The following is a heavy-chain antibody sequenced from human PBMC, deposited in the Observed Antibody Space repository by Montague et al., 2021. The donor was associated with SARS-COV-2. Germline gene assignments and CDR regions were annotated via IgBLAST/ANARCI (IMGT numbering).Heavy chain of an antibody. CDR2: INNSGST. D-gene: IGHD3-22*01. J-gene: IGHJ6*03. CDR1: GGSFSCHY. V-gene: IGHV4-34*01. CDR3: ARGRIEVSMIVVVLTGASYYMDV. Sequence: SETLSLTCAVYGGSFSCHYWSWIRQPPGKGLEWIGEINNSGSTNYNPSLKSRVTISVDTSKNQFSLKLHSVTAADTAVYYCARGRIEVSMIVVVLTGASYYMDVLGKGDTVTVSS.